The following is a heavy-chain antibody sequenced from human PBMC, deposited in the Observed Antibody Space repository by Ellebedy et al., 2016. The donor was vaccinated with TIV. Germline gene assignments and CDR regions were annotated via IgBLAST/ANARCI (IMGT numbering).Heavy chain of an antibody. CDR1: GFSLNHARLG. D-gene: IGHD2-15*01. J-gene: IGHJ4*02. Sequence: SGPTLVKPTETHTLTCAVSGFSLNHARLGVRWIRQHQGKALEWLAHIFSDDERSFRTSLKTRLTISKDTSKSQVVLTITDMNPVDSAIYYCARTQLGGSGYFFDYWGQGTLVTVSS. V-gene: IGHV2-26*01. CDR3: ARTQLGGSGYFFDY. CDR2: IFSDDER.